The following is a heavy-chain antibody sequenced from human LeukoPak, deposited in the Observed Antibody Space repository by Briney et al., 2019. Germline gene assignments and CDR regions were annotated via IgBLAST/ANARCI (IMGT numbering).Heavy chain of an antibody. J-gene: IGHJ2*01. D-gene: IGHD4-17*01. CDR3: ARAGGVTTAPLDLDI. CDR1: GDSTRNYY. CDR2: IHYSGNT. Sequence: PSETLSLTCSVSGDSTRNYYWSWIRQPPGKGLEWVGHIHYSGNTDYNPSLKSRVTISLDVSKNQFFLRLSSVTAADTAVYYCARAGGVTTAPLDLDIWGRGTLVTVSA. V-gene: IGHV4-59*01.